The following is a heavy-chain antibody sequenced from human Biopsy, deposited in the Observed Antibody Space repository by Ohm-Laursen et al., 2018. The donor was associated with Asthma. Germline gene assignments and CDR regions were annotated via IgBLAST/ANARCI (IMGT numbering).Heavy chain of an antibody. CDR2: IDPNSGGT. D-gene: IGHD3-16*01. CDR3: ARIKIRSGAGTDRYFDL. Sequence: ASVKVSCKASGYPFTDYYVHWVRQAPGQGLEWMGRIDPNSGGTNYAQKFLGRVTMTRDTSVSTAFMVLSRLRSDDTAVYYCARIKIRSGAGTDRYFDLWGRGTLVTVSS. CDR1: GYPFTDYY. J-gene: IGHJ2*01. V-gene: IGHV1-2*06.